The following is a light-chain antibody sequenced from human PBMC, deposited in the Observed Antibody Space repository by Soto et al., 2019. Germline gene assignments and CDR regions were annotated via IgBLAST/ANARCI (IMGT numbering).Light chain of an antibody. CDR3: CSYAGSYTFPYV. CDR2: DVS. Sequence: QSALTQPRSVSGSPGQSVTISCTGTSSDVGGYNYVSWYQQHPGKAPKLMIYDVSKRPSGVPDRFSGSKSGNTASLTISGIQAEDEADYYCCSYAGSYTFPYVFGTGTKVTVL. CDR1: SSDVGGYNY. J-gene: IGLJ1*01. V-gene: IGLV2-11*01.